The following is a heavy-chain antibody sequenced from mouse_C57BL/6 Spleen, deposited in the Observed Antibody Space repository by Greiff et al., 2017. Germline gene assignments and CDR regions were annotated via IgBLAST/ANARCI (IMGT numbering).Heavy chain of an antibody. CDR3: ARKGGYYLYFDY. Sequence: QVQLQQPGAELVMPGASVKLSCKASGYTFTSYWLHWVKQRPGQGLEWIGELDPSDSYTNYNQKFKGKSTFTVDKSSSTAYMQLSSLTSEDSAVYYCARKGGYYLYFDYWGQGTTLTVSS. D-gene: IGHD2-3*01. CDR2: LDPSDSYT. J-gene: IGHJ2*01. V-gene: IGHV1-69*01. CDR1: GYTFTSYW.